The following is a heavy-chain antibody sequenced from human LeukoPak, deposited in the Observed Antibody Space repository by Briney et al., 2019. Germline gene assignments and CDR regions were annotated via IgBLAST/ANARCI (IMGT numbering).Heavy chain of an antibody. Sequence: GGSLRLSCAASGFSFSTYTMNWVRQARGKGLEWVSSITSRRTSIFYADSVKGRFTISRDDAKNPLYLQMNSLRAEDTALYYCARVSGYYRDYWGQGTLVTVSS. J-gene: IGHJ4*02. D-gene: IGHD2/OR15-2a*01. CDR3: ARVSGYYRDY. V-gene: IGHV3-21*01. CDR2: ITSRRTSI. CDR1: GFSFSTYT.